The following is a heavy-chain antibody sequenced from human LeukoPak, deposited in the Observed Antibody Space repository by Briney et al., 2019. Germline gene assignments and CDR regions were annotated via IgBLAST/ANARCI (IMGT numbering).Heavy chain of an antibody. CDR3: ARDTDSSGYYDS. CDR1: GGSVSTYY. Sequence: SKTLSLTCTVSGGSVSTYYWTWIRQPPGKGLEWIGYIYNSGSTNYNPSLKSRVTISVDTSKNQFSLKLSSVTAADTAVYYCARDTDSSGYYDSWGQGTLVTVSS. CDR2: IYNSGST. J-gene: IGHJ5*01. D-gene: IGHD3-22*01. V-gene: IGHV4-59*02.